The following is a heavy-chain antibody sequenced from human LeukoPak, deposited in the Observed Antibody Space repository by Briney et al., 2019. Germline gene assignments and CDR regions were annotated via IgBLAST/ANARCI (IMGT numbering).Heavy chain of an antibody. D-gene: IGHD4-17*01. CDR1: GGSFSNYY. CDR3: ASGYGDYGMDV. Sequence: SETLSLTCAVYGGSFSNYYWRWIRQPPGKGLEWIGGINHSGTTDYNPALKSRVTLSVDTSKNQFSLKLSSVTAADTAVYYCASGYGDYGMDVWGQGTTVTVSS. J-gene: IGHJ6*02. CDR2: INHSGTT. V-gene: IGHV4-34*01.